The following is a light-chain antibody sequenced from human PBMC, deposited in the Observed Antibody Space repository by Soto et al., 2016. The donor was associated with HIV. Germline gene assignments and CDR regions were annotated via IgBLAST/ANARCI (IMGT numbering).Light chain of an antibody. Sequence: SYELTQPPSVSVAPGQTARITCGGHNIGDRSVHWYQQRPGQAPVLVVYDDDDRPSGTPERFSGSNSGNTATLTISRVEAGDEADYHCQVWHSSSDHRVFGGGTKLTVL. CDR3: QVWHSSSDHRV. V-gene: IGLV3-21*02. J-gene: IGLJ3*02. CDR1: NIGDRS. CDR2: DDD.